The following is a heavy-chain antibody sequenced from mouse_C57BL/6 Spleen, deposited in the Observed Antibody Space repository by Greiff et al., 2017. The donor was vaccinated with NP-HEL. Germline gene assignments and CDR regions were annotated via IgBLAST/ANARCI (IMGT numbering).Heavy chain of an antibody. CDR3: ARDYLTTRYFDV. Sequence: EVQLQQPGPELVKPGASVKMSCKASGYTFTDYNMHWVKQSHGKSLEWIGYINPNNGGTSYNQKFKGKATLTVNKSSSTAYMELRSLTSEDSAVYYCARDYLTTRYFDVWGTGTTVTVSS. D-gene: IGHD1-3*01. CDR1: GYTFTDYN. J-gene: IGHJ1*03. CDR2: INPNNGGT. V-gene: IGHV1-22*01.